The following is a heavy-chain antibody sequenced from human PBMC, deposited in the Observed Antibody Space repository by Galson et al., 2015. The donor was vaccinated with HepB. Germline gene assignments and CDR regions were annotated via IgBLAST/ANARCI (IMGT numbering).Heavy chain of an antibody. CDR1: GFTFSSYS. V-gene: IGHV3-21*01. CDR2: ISSSSSYI. J-gene: IGHJ6*02. Sequence: SLRLSCAASGFTFSSYSMNWVRQAPGKGLEWVSSISSSSSYIYYADSVKGQFTISRDNAKNSLYLQMNSLRAEDTAVYYCARMDPYVVAATALNGMDVWGQGTTVTVSS. D-gene: IGHD2-15*01. CDR3: ARMDPYVVAATALNGMDV.